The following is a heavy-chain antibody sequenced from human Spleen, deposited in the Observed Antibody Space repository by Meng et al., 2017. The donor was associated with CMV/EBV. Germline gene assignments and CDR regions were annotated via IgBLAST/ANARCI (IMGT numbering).Heavy chain of an antibody. CDR3: ARGRYYYDSSGYLEDAFDI. Sequence: GESLKISCAASGFTFSDYYMSWIRQAPGKGLEWISYISSSAKTIYYADSVKGRFTISRDNAKNSLYLQMNSLRAGDTAVYYCARGRYYYDSSGYLEDAFDIWGQGTMVTVSS. D-gene: IGHD3-22*01. CDR1: GFTFSDYY. CDR2: ISSSAKTI. J-gene: IGHJ3*02. V-gene: IGHV3-11*04.